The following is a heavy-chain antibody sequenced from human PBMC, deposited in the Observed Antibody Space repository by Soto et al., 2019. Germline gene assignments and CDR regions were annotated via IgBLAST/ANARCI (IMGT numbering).Heavy chain of an antibody. CDR1: GGSFSVYS. CDR2: INHSGMT. V-gene: IGHV4-34*01. D-gene: IGHD3-22*01. Sequence: SETLSLTCAVYGGSFSVYSWSWIRQPPGKGLEWIGDINHSGMTHYNPSLESRVSMSVDSSKNQFSLKLNSVTAADTAVYYCARDRSSGDYYDSSGYNSVYYYGMDVWGQGTTVTVSS. J-gene: IGHJ6*02. CDR3: ARDRSSGDYYDSSGYNSVYYYGMDV.